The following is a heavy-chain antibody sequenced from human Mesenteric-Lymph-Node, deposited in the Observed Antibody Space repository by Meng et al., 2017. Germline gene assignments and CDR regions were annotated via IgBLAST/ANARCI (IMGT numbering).Heavy chain of an antibody. Sequence: GESLKISCATFGISFTNAWMTWVRQAPGRGLEWVGRIKSKSDGWTIDYAAPVKGRFTISRDDSKNMLYLQMNSLRGEDTAVYYCAKDGPDSVVVVAATNWYFDLWGRGTLVTVSS. D-gene: IGHD2-15*01. CDR2: IKSKSDGWTI. V-gene: IGHV3-15*01. CDR3: AKDGPDSVVVVAATNWYFDL. CDR1: GISFTNAW. J-gene: IGHJ2*01.